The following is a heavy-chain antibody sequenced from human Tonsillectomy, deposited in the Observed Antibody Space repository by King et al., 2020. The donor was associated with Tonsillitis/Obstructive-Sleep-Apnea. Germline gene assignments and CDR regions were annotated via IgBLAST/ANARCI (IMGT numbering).Heavy chain of an antibody. J-gene: IGHJ4*02. D-gene: IGHD1-1*01. CDR2: IFPSDSDT. V-gene: IGHV5-51*01. Sequence: QLVQSGAEVKKPGESLKISCKGSGYRFTGYWIGWVRQMPGKGLEWMGIIFPSDSDTRYSPSFQGQVTISADKSINTAYLQWSSLKASDTAMYYCARSAPGTGNTPFDSWSQGTLVTVSS. CDR3: ARSAPGTGNTPFDS. CDR1: GYRFTGYW.